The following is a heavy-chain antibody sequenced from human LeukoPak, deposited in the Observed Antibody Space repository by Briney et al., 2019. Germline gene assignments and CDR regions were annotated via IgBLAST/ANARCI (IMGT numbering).Heavy chain of an antibody. V-gene: IGHV1-18*01. J-gene: IGHJ6*03. CDR2: ISPYNGNA. CDR3: ARHPRIVWFGELSPASYSYNYMDV. CDR1: GSTFTSFA. D-gene: IGHD3-10*01. Sequence: EASVKVSCKASGSTFTSFAFSWVRQAPGQGLEWMGWISPYNGNAKYAQNLQGRVTMTADTSTRTVYMELRSLRSDDTAVYYCARHPRIVWFGELSPASYSYNYMDVWGKGTTVTVSS.